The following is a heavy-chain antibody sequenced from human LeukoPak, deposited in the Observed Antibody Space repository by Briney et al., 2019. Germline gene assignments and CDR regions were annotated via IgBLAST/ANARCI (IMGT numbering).Heavy chain of an antibody. CDR3: AKDRRGYYDILTGYYLQGVLGYYYYYMDV. Sequence: PGGSLRLSCAASEFTFSSYWMSWVRQAPGKGLEWVANINEDGSVKDYVDSVKGRYTISRDNARNSLYLQMNSLRAEATAVYYCAKDRRGYYDILTGYYLQGVLGYYYYYMDVWGKGTTVTVSS. D-gene: IGHD3-9*01. V-gene: IGHV3-7*03. CDR2: INEDGSVK. CDR1: EFTFSSYW. J-gene: IGHJ6*03.